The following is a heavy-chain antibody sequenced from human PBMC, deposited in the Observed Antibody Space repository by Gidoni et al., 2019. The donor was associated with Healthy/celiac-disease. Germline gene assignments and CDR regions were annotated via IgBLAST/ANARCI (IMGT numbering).Heavy chain of an antibody. CDR3: ARIECSSTSCYFSYFDY. V-gene: IGHV4-4*02. CDR2: IYPSGST. D-gene: IGHD2-2*01. J-gene: IGHJ4*02. Sequence: QVQLQESRPGLGKHSGTLSLNCAVSGGSISSSNWWSWVRQPPGKGLEWIGEIYPSGSTNYNPSLKSRVTISVDKSKNQFSLKLSSVTAADTAVYYCARIECSSTSCYFSYFDYWGQGTLVTVSS. CDR1: GGSISSSNW.